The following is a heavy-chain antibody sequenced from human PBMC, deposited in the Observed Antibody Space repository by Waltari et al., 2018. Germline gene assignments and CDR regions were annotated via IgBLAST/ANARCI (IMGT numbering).Heavy chain of an antibody. V-gene: IGHV3-30-3*01. CDR2: ISYDGSNK. CDR3: ARSKRAEYFQH. J-gene: IGHJ1*01. Sequence: QVQLVESGGGVVQPGRSLRLSCAASGFTFSSYAMHWVRQAPGKGLEWVAVISYDGSNKYYADSVKGRFTISRDNSKNTLYLQMNSLRAEDTAVYYCARSKRAEYFQHWGQGTLVTVSS. CDR1: GFTFSSYA.